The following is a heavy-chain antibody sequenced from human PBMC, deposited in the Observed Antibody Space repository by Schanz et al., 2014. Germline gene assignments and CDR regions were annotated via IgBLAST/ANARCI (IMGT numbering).Heavy chain of an antibody. CDR3: ARVQDDILTGSEYYYGMDV. CDR2: ISPYNGNT. D-gene: IGHD3-9*01. Sequence: QVQLVQSGAEVKKPGSSVKVSCKASGGTFSSFGINWVRQAPGQGLEWMGWISPYNGNTNYAPKVQGRVTMTTDTSTSTAYMELRSLRSDDTAVYYCARVQDDILTGSEYYYGMDVWGLGILVTVSS. CDR1: GGTFSSFG. V-gene: IGHV1-18*01. J-gene: IGHJ6*02.